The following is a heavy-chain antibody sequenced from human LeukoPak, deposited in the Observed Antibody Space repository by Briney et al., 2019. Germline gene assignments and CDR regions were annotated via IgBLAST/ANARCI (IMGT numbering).Heavy chain of an antibody. CDR2: ISDSGGST. CDR1: GFTFNDYA. J-gene: IGHJ4*02. CDR3: AKSPVSSCRGSFCYPFDY. D-gene: IGHD2-15*01. Sequence: GGSLRLSCAASGFTFNDYAMAWVRHTPGKGLEWVSVISDSGGSTYYADSVKGRFTISRDNSRNTLYLQMNTLRAEDTAVYFCAKSPVSSCRGSFCYPFDYWGQGNLVTVSS. V-gene: IGHV3-23*01.